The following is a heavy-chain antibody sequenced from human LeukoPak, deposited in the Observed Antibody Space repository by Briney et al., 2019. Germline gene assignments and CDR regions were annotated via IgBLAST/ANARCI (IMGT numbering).Heavy chain of an antibody. CDR3: ARHGIAAAGPIDY. CDR1: GGSISSSSYY. D-gene: IGHD6-13*01. V-gene: IGHV4-39*01. Sequence: SETLSLTCTVSGGSISSSSYYWGWIRQPPGKGLEWIGSIYYSGSTYYNPSLKSRVTTSVDTSKNQFSLKLSSVTAADTAVYYCARHGIAAAGPIDYWGQGTLVTVSS. CDR2: IYYSGST. J-gene: IGHJ4*02.